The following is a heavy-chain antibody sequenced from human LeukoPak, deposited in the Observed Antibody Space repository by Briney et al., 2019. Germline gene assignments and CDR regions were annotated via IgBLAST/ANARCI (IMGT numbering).Heavy chain of an antibody. J-gene: IGHJ4*02. Sequence: GRSLRLSCAASGFTFSSYGMHWVRQAPGKGLEWVAVISYDGSNKYYADSVKGRFTISRDNSKNTLYLQMNSLRAEDTAVYYCARGQGSVVVAAHDYWGQGTLVTVSS. CDR3: ARGQGSVVVAAHDY. CDR1: GFTFSSYG. V-gene: IGHV3-30*03. D-gene: IGHD2-15*01. CDR2: ISYDGSNK.